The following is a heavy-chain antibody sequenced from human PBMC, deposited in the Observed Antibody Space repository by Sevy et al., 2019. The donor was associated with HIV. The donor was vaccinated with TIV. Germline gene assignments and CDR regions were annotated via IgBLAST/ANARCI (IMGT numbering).Heavy chain of an antibody. Sequence: GGSLRLSCAASGFTFSSYEMNWVRQAPGKGLEWVSYISSSGSAKHYADSVKGRFTMSRDNAKNSLYLQMNSLRAEDTAFYYCAGFLDTFYEYWGQGTLVTVSS. CDR2: ISSSGSAK. CDR3: AGFLDTFYEY. J-gene: IGHJ4*02. CDR1: GFTFSSYE. V-gene: IGHV3-48*03.